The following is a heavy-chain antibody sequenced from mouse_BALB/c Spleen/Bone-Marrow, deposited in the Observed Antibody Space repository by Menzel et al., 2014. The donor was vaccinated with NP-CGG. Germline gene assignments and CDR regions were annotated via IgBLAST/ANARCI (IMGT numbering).Heavy chain of an antibody. J-gene: IGHJ2*01. V-gene: IGHV14-3*02. D-gene: IGHD1-1*01. Sequence: VQLKQSGAELVKPGASAKLSCTASGFNIKDTYMHWVKQRPEQGLEWIGRIDPANGNTKYDPKFQGKATITADTSSNTAYLQLNSLTSEDTAVYYCARYYYGTRYYFDYWGQGTTLTVSS. CDR2: IDPANGNT. CDR3: ARYYYGTRYYFDY. CDR1: GFNIKDTY.